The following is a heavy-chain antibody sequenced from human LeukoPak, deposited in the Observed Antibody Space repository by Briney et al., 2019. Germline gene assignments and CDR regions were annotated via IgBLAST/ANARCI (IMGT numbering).Heavy chain of an antibody. CDR3: ATFPYDILTGYYYYYGMDV. Sequence: GGSLRLSCAASGFTFSDYYMSWIRQAPGKGLEWVSYISSSGSTIYYPDSVKGRFTISRDNAKNSLYLQMNSLRAEDTAVYYCATFPYDILTGYYYYYGMDVWGQGTTVTVSS. V-gene: IGHV3-11*01. CDR2: ISSSGSTI. J-gene: IGHJ6*02. D-gene: IGHD3-9*01. CDR1: GFTFSDYY.